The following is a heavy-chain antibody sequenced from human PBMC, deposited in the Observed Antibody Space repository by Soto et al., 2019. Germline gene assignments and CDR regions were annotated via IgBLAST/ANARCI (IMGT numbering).Heavy chain of an antibody. Sequence: ASVKVSCKASGYTFTSYGISWVRQAPGQGLEWMGWISAYNGNTKYVQKFQGRVTMTTDTSTSTAYMELRSLRSDDTAVYFCASGHDAYKVRYWGQGTLVTVSS. J-gene: IGHJ4*02. CDR1: GYTFTSYG. CDR3: ASGHDAYKVRY. CDR2: ISAYNGNT. V-gene: IGHV1-18*01. D-gene: IGHD1-1*01.